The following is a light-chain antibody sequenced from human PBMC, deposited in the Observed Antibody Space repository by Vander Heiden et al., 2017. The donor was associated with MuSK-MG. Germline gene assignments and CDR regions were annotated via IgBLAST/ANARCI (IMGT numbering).Light chain of an antibody. CDR2: AGS. V-gene: IGKV1-39*01. Sequence: DIQMTQSPSSLSASVGDRVTITCRASQSISSYLNWYQQKPGKAPKLLIYAGSNLQSGVPSRFSGGKSGTDFTLTISRLQPEDFATYYCQQRDSTSYTFGQGTKVEIK. CDR1: QSISSY. CDR3: QQRDSTSYT. J-gene: IGKJ2*01.